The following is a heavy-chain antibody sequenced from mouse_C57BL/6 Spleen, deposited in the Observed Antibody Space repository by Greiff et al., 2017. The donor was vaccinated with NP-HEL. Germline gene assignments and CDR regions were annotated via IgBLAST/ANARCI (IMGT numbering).Heavy chain of an antibody. D-gene: IGHD2-4*01. Sequence: QVQLKESGPGLVQPSQSLSITCTVSGFSLTSYGVHWVRQSPGKGLEWLGVIWSGGSTDYNAAFISRLSISKDNSKSQVFFKMNSLQADDTAIYYCARKGYDYDGVYAMDYWGQGTSVTVSS. V-gene: IGHV2-2*01. CDR1: GFSLTSYG. J-gene: IGHJ4*01. CDR3: ARKGYDYDGVYAMDY. CDR2: IWSGGST.